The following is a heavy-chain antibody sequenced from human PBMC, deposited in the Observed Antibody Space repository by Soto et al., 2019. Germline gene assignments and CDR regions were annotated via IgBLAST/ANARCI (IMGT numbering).Heavy chain of an antibody. CDR3: ARCRALYAFDFYGDPGGNWFDP. V-gene: IGHV4-34*01. D-gene: IGHD4-17*01. Sequence: QVQLQQWGAGLLKPSETLSLTCAVYGGSFSGYYWSWIRQPPGKGLEWIGEINHSGSTTYNPSLKSRVTTSVHRSKHQFSRKLSSVSAADTAVYYCARCRALYAFDFYGDPGGNWFDPWCQGTLVTFSS. J-gene: IGHJ5*02. CDR1: GGSFSGYY. CDR2: INHSGST.